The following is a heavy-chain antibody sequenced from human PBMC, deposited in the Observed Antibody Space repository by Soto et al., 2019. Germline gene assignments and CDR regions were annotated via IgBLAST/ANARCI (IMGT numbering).Heavy chain of an antibody. Sequence: QVTVKESGPVLVKPTETLTLTCTVSGFSLSNAGLGVSWIRQPPGKALEWLAHIFSNDEKSYSTSLKSRLTISKDTSKSQVVLTXXXXXPXDTATYYCASTYSTSWYWFDPWGQGTLVTVSS. CDR1: GFSLSNAGLG. V-gene: IGHV2-26*04. J-gene: IGHJ5*02. CDR3: ASTYSTSWYWFDP. CDR2: IFSNDEK. D-gene: IGHD6-13*01.